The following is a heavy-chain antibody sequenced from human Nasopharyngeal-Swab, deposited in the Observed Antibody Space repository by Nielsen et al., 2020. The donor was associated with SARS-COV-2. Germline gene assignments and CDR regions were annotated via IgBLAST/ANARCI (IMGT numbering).Heavy chain of an antibody. D-gene: IGHD4-23*01. V-gene: IGHV3-30*04. CDR1: GLSFSRYA. J-gene: IGHJ4*02. CDR2: ISYDGSNI. Sequence: GGSLRLSCVGSGLSFSRYAMHWVRQAPGKGLECVALISYDGSNIQYADSVRGRFTISRDNPKNTLYLQMNSLTTDDTAVYYCARDEVQQGTTTVGHLDYWGQGTLVTVSP. CDR3: ARDEVQQGTTTVGHLDY.